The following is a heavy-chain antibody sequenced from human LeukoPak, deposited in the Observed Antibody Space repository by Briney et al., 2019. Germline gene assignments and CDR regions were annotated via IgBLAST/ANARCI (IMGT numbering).Heavy chain of an antibody. CDR3: AKNWGEIFAMAD. Sequence: QSGGSLRLSCAASGFTFSSYAMHWVRQAPGKGLEWVAVISYDGSNKYYADSVKGRFAISRDNSKNTLYLRLNSLKPEDTALYYCAKNWGEIFAMADWGQGTLVTVSS. CDR1: GFTFSSYA. J-gene: IGHJ4*02. D-gene: IGHD3-3*01. CDR2: ISYDGSNK. V-gene: IGHV3-30-3*02.